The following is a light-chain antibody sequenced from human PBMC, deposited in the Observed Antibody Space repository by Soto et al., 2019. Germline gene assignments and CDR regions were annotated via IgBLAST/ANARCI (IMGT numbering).Light chain of an antibody. Sequence: DIQMTQSPSSLSASVGDRVTITCRASQSISSYLNWYQQKPGKAPKLLTYGASSLQSGVPSGFSGSGSGTDFTLTISSLQPEDFATYYCQQSSSPPLTFGGGTKVEIK. CDR3: QQSSSPPLT. CDR2: GAS. V-gene: IGKV1-39*01. J-gene: IGKJ4*01. CDR1: QSISSY.